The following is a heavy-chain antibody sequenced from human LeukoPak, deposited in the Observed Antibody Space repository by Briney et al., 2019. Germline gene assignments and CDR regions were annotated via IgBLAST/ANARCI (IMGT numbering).Heavy chain of an antibody. CDR1: GGSLSGYY. V-gene: IGHV4-34*01. CDR2: INHSGNT. CDR3: ARQGSGSSYYYYTLPY. Sequence: SETLSLTCAVYGGSLSGYYWSWIRQPPGKGLERIGEINHSGNTNYNPSLKSRVTMSVDTSRNHFYLELISVTAADTAVYYCARQGSGSSYYYYTLPYWGQGTLVTVSS. J-gene: IGHJ4*02. D-gene: IGHD1-26*01.